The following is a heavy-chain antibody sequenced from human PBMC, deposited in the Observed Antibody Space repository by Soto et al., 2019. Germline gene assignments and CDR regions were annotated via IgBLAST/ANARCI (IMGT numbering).Heavy chain of an antibody. D-gene: IGHD1-26*01. CDR2: IYYSGST. CDR3: ARRKATSWFDP. CDR1: GGSISSYY. J-gene: IGHJ5*02. V-gene: IGHV4-59*08. Sequence: SETLSLTCTVSGGSISSYYWSWIRQPPGKGLEWIGYIYYSGSTNYNPSLKSRVTISVDTSKNQFSLKLSSVTAADTAVYYCARRKATSWFDPWGQGTLVTVSS.